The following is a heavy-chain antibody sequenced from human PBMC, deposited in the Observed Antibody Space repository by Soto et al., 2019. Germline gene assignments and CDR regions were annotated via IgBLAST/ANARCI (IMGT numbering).Heavy chain of an antibody. CDR3: AKYVLTGGGPRHGMDL. CDR1: GDSFSSYW. J-gene: IGHJ6*01. D-gene: IGHD3-16*01. CDR2: IYPGESDT. V-gene: IGHV5-51*01. Sequence: PGAPLETSWKGSGDSFSSYWIAWVSHLAGKGLVGRGIIYPGESDTRYSPSFQGQVTTSADKSISTAFLQWSSLRPSDTAIYYCAKYVLTGGGPRHGMDLCGQGTTLTVSS.